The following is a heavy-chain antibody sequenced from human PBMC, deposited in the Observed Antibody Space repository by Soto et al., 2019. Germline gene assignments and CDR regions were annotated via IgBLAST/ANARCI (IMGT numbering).Heavy chain of an antibody. CDR1: GGTFSSYA. CDR2: IIPIFGTA. CDR3: ARVGARGHIVVVTAPSTSYYYGMDV. V-gene: IGHV1-69*13. D-gene: IGHD2-21*02. Sequence: SVKVSCKASGGTFSSYAISWVRQAPGQGREWMGRIIPIFGTANYAQKFQGRVTITADESTSTAYMELSSLRSEDTAVYYCARVGARGHIVVVTAPSTSYYYGMDVWGQGTTVTVSS. J-gene: IGHJ6*02.